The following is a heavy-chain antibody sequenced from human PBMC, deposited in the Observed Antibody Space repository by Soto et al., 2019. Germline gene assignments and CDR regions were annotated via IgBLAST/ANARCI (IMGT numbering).Heavy chain of an antibody. D-gene: IGHD4-17*01. V-gene: IGHV4-61*05. CDR2: IYYSGST. Sequence: PSETLSLTCTVSGGSISSISYYWGRIRQPPGKGLEWIGYIYYSGSTNYNPSLKSRVTISVDTSKNQFSLKLSSVTAADTAVYYCARHPLDDYGDYGYMDVWGKGTTVTVSS. J-gene: IGHJ6*03. CDR3: ARHPLDDYGDYGYMDV. CDR1: GGSISSISYY.